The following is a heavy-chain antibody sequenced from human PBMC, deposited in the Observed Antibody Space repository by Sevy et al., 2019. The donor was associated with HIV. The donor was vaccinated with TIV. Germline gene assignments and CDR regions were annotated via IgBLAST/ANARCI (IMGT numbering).Heavy chain of an antibody. CDR3: HLSXGXSXGLDX. Sequence: SETLSLTCSVSGXXISGRSYXWGWXRXPPGKGLXWXGNFXHTGSTYYNPSLKSRVTVSVDTSKKQFSLNLTSVTAADTAVYYCHLSXGXSXGLDXWSQGTLVTVSS. J-gene: IGHJ4*02. V-gene: IGHV4-39*01. CDR1: GXXISGRSYX. D-gene: IGHD3-10*01. CDR2: FXHTGST.